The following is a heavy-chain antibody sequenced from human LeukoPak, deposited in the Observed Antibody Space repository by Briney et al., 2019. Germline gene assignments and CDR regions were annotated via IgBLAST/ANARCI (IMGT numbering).Heavy chain of an antibody. CDR2: INWNGGRT. CDR1: GXTFDDYG. CDR3: ARDPYCSGGSCNRGGFDY. D-gene: IGHD2-15*01. V-gene: IGHV3-20*04. Sequence: GGSLRLSCAASGXTFDDYGVSWVRQAPGKGLEWVSGINWNGGRTGYADSVKGRFTISRDNAKNSLYLQMNSLRAEDTALYYCARDPYCSGGSCNRGGFDYWGQGTLVTVSS. J-gene: IGHJ4*02.